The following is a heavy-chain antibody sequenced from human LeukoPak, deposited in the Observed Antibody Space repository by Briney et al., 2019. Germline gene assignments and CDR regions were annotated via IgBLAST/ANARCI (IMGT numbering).Heavy chain of an antibody. D-gene: IGHD2-2*01. V-gene: IGHV1-46*01. CDR3: ARGGQVAPQPGNWFDP. Sequence: GASVKVSCKASGYTFTSYDINWVRQAPGQGLEWVGIINPSGGSPSYAQKFQGRVTMTRDMSTSTVYMTLSSLKSEDTAVYYCARGGQVAPQPGNWFDPWGQGTLVTVSS. CDR2: INPSGGSP. J-gene: IGHJ5*02. CDR1: GYTFTSYD.